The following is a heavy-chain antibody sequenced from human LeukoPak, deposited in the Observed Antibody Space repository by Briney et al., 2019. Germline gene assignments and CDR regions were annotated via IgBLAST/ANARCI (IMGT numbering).Heavy chain of an antibody. J-gene: IGHJ4*02. Sequence: SETLSLTCAVSGYSLSSGYYWGWIRQPPGKGLEWIGSIYHSGSTYYNPSLKSRVTISVDTSKNQFSLKLSSVTAADTAVYYCARVSGRVRGVIRNYYFDYWGQGTLVTVSS. CDR3: ARVSGRVRGVIRNYYFDY. CDR1: GYSLSSGYY. CDR2: IYHSGST. V-gene: IGHV4-38-2*01. D-gene: IGHD3-10*01.